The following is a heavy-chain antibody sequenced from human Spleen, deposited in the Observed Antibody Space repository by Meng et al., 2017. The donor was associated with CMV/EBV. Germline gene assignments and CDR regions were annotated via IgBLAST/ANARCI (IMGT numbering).Heavy chain of an antibody. CDR2: INHSGST. D-gene: IGHD1-26*01. CDR3: ASEVGAGNFDY. Sequence: SETLSLTCAVYGGSFSGYYWSWIRQPPGKGLEWIGEINHSGSTNYNPSLKSRVTISVDTSKNQFSLKLSSVTAADTAVYYCASEVGAGNFDYWGQGTLVTVSS. J-gene: IGHJ4*02. CDR1: GGSFSGYY. V-gene: IGHV4-34*01.